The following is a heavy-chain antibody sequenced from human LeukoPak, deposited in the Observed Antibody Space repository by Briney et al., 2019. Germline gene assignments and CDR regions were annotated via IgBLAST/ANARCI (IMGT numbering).Heavy chain of an antibody. CDR3: ARSPHILTGENFDY. J-gene: IGHJ4*02. D-gene: IGHD3-9*01. CDR1: GYTFTGYY. V-gene: IGHV1-2*02. Sequence: GASVKVSCKASGYTFTGYYMHWVRQAPGQGLEWMGWINSNSGGTNYAQKFQGGVTMTRDTSINTAYLELTRLGSDDTAVYYCARSPHILTGENFDYWGQGTLVTVSS. CDR2: INSNSGGT.